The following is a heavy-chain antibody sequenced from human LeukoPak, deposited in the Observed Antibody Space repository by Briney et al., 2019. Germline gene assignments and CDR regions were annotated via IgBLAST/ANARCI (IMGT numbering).Heavy chain of an antibody. CDR1: GYTFTGYY. Sequence: ASVKVSCKASGYTFTGYYMHWVRQAPGQGLEWMGWINPNSGGTNYAQKFQGRVTMTRDTSISTAYIELGRLRSDDTAVYYCAREGVDWNHSVYYFDYWGQGTLVTVSS. J-gene: IGHJ4*02. CDR2: INPNSGGT. CDR3: AREGVDWNHSVYYFDY. D-gene: IGHD1-1*01. V-gene: IGHV1-2*02.